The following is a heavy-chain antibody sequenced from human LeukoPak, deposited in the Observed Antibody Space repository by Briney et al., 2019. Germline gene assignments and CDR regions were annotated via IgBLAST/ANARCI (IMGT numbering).Heavy chain of an antibody. J-gene: IGHJ4*02. V-gene: IGHV3-9*01. CDR3: AKDNGNYYGSGSNFDY. CDR2: ISWNSGSI. CDR1: GFTFSSYT. D-gene: IGHD3-10*01. Sequence: GGSLRLSCVDSGFTFSSYTMIWVRQAPGKGLEWVSGISWNSGSIGYADSVKGRFTISRDNAKNSLYLQMNSLRAEDTALYYCAKDNGNYYGSGSNFDYWGQGTLVTVSS.